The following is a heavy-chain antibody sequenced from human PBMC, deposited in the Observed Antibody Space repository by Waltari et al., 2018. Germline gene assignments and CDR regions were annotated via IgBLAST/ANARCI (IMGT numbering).Heavy chain of an antibody. CDR3: ARALTTPNDY. Sequence: EVQLVESGGGIVKPGVSLRLACAASVFTIRSFGMSWVRQAPGTGLVWVASTTKSNTYRYYADSGKGGFTGSRGNAKNSLYLQMNSLRADDTAVYFCARALTTPNDYWGQGTLVTVSS. V-gene: IGHV3-21*03. J-gene: IGHJ4*02. D-gene: IGHD4-17*01. CDR2: TTKSNTYR. CDR1: VFTIRSFG.